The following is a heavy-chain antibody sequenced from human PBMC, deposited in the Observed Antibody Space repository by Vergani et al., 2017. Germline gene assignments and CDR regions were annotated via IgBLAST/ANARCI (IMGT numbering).Heavy chain of an antibody. Sequence: QVTLRESGPALVKPTQTLTLTCTFSGFSLSTSGMCVSWIRQPPGKALEWLARIDWVDDKHYSTSLKTRLTISKDTSKNQVVLTMTNMDPVDTATYYCARIPYTSKAFYYWGQGTLVTVSS. CDR3: ARIPYTSKAFYY. V-gene: IGHV2-70*15. J-gene: IGHJ4*02. CDR1: GFSLSTSGMC. CDR2: IDWVDDK. D-gene: IGHD1-20*01.